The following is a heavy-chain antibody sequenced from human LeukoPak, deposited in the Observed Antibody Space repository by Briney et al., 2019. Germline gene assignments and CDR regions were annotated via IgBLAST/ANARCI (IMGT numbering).Heavy chain of an antibody. J-gene: IGHJ4*02. CDR1: GGSFSGYY. D-gene: IGHD3-10*01. CDR2: INHSGST. CDR3: ARSHSPYDSGKSNPIDY. Sequence: SETLSLTCAVYGGSFSGYYWSWIRQPPGKGLEWIGEINHSGSTNYNPSLKSRVTISVDTSKNQFSLKLSSVTAADTAVYYCARSHSPYDSGKSNPIDYWGQGTLVTVSS. V-gene: IGHV4-34*01.